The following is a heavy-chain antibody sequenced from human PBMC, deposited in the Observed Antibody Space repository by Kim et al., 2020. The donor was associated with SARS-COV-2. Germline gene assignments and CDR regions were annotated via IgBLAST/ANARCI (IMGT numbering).Heavy chain of an antibody. CDR1: GYTFTGYY. Sequence: ASVKVSCKASGYTFTGYYMHWVRQAPGQGLEWMGWINPNSGGTNYAQKFQGWVTMTRDTSISTAYMELSRLRSDDTAVDYCARGVGDCSSTSCYGGNWFDPWGQGTLFTVS. D-gene: IGHD2-2*01. CDR3: ARGVGDCSSTSCYGGNWFDP. CDR2: INPNSGGT. J-gene: IGHJ5*02. V-gene: IGHV1-2*04.